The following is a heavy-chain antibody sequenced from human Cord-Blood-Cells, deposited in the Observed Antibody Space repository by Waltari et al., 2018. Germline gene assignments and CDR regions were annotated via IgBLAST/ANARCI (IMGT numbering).Heavy chain of an antibody. CDR3: ARHAIVRSSPHIDY. V-gene: IGHV5-51*01. CDR1: GYSFTSYW. D-gene: IGHD6-13*01. CDR2: IYPGDADT. J-gene: IGHJ4*02. Sequence: EVQLVQSGAEVKKPGESLKISCKGSGYSFTSYWIGWVRQMPGKGLEWMGIIYPGDADTKSSPSFQGQVTISADKSISTAYLQWSSLKASGTAMYYCARHAIVRSSPHIDYWGQGTLVTVSS.